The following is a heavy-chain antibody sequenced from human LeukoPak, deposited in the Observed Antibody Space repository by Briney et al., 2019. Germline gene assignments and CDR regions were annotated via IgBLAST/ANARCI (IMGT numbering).Heavy chain of an antibody. D-gene: IGHD2-15*01. CDR1: GFTFSSYS. J-gene: IGHJ2*01. V-gene: IGHV3-21*01. Sequence: KTGGSPRLSCAASGFTFSSYSMNWVRQAPGKGLEWVSSISSSSDYIYYADSVKGRFTISRDDAKNSLYLQMNSLRAEDTAVYYCARVLLCSGDNCYWYFDLWGRGTLVTVSS. CDR3: ARVLLCSGDNCYWYFDL. CDR2: ISSSSDYI.